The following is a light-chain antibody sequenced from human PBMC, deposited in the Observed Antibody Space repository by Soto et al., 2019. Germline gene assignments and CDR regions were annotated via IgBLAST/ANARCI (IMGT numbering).Light chain of an antibody. J-gene: IGKJ1*01. CDR2: WAS. V-gene: IGKV4-1*01. CDR1: QSVLYSSNNKNY. CDR3: QQYYSTPPT. Sequence: DIVMTQSPDSLAVSLGERATINCKSSQSVLYSSNNKNYLAWYQQKPGQPPKLLIYWASTRESGVPDRFSGSGSGTDFTLTISSLQAEDVAFYYCQQYYSTPPTLGQGTKVEIK.